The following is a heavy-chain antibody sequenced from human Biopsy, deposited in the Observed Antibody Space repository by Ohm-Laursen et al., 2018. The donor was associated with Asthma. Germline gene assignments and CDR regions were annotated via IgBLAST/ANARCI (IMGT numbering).Heavy chain of an antibody. CDR3: ARAAITGIRGWFDP. CDR1: GGDLPRPY. Sequence: TLSLTCTVYGGDLPRPYWDWVRPPPGKGVGGVWEKDQSGYTNYNPSLKSRVTISADTSKNQFHLNLSSVTAADTAVYFCARAAITGIRGWFDPWGQGTQVTVSS. CDR2: KDQSGYT. J-gene: IGHJ5*02. D-gene: IGHD1-20*01. V-gene: IGHV4-34*01.